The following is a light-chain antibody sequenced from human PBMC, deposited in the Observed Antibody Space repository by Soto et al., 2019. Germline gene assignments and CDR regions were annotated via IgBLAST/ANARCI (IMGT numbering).Light chain of an antibody. J-gene: IGKJ5*01. CDR2: DAS. CDR1: TSVSSY. Sequence: EIVLTQSPATLSLSPGDWPTLSCRTSTSVSSYLAWYQQKPGQAPRLLIYDASNRATGIPARFSGSGSGTDFTLTISSLEPEDFAVYYCQQRSNWPPTFGQGTRLEIK. V-gene: IGKV3-11*01. CDR3: QQRSNWPPT.